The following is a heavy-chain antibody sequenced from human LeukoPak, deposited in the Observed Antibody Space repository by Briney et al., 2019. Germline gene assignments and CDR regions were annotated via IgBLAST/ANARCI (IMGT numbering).Heavy chain of an antibody. Sequence: AGGSLRLSCAASGFTFSSYAMSWVRQAPGKGLEWVSAISGSGGSTYYADSVKGRFTISRDNSKNTLYLQMNSLRAEDTAVYYCAKDPFSWAAAGTGWFDPWGQGTLVTVSS. CDR1: GFTFSSYA. D-gene: IGHD6-13*01. J-gene: IGHJ5*02. V-gene: IGHV3-23*01. CDR2: ISGSGGST. CDR3: AKDPFSWAAAGTGWFDP.